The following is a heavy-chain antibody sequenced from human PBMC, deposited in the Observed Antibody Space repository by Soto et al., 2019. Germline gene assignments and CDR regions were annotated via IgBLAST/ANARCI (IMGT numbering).Heavy chain of an antibody. Sequence: PSETLSLTCTVSGGPISSYYWTWIRQPPGKGLEWIGYVYYSGGTNYNPSLQSRVTISVDTSKSQFSLNLSSVTAADTAVYYCARNQRCNSGWYESWGQGIRVTFSS. D-gene: IGHD6-19*01. CDR1: GGPISSYY. CDR3: ARNQRCNSGWYES. J-gene: IGHJ5*01. V-gene: IGHV4-59*01. CDR2: VYYSGGT.